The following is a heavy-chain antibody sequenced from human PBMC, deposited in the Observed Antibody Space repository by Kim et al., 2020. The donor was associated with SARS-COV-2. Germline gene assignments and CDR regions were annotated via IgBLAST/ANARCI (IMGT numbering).Heavy chain of an antibody. Sequence: GGSLRLSCAASGFTFSSYWMSWVRQAPGKGLEWVANIKQDGSEKYYVDSVKGRFTISRDNAKNSLYLQMNSLRAEDTAVYYCARDGAYDYVWGSYRYGFFDYWGQGTLVTVSS. D-gene: IGHD3-16*02. CDR3: ARDGAYDYVWGSYRYGFFDY. CDR1: GFTFSSYW. CDR2: IKQDGSEK. J-gene: IGHJ4*02. V-gene: IGHV3-7*01.